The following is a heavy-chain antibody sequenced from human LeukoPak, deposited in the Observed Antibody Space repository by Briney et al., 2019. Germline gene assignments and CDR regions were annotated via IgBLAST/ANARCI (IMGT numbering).Heavy chain of an antibody. D-gene: IGHD5-12*01. CDR1: GFTFSSYS. V-gene: IGHV3-21*01. J-gene: IGHJ6*04. CDR2: ISSSSSYI. CDR3: AREGYDYFGYYYYGMDV. Sequence: PGGSLRLSCAASGFTFSSYSMNWVRQAPGKGLEWVSSISSSSSYIYYPDSVKARFTISRDSAKNSLYLQMHSLSAEDTAVYYCAREGYDYFGYYYYGMDVWGKGTTVTVSS.